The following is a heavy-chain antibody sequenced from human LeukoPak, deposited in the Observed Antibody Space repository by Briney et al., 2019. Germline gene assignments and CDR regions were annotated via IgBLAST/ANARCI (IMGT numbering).Heavy chain of an antibody. V-gene: IGHV6-1*01. CDR2: TYYRSRWYN. CDR3: ARDSWNYSPYFDY. CDR1: GDSVSSNSAA. D-gene: IGHD1-7*01. J-gene: IGHJ4*02. Sequence: SQTLSLTCAISGDSVSSNSAAWNWIRQSPSRGLEWLGRTYYRSRWYNDYPVSVKSRITINPDTSKNQFSLQVNSATPEDTAVYYCARDSWNYSPYFDYWGQGTLVTVSS.